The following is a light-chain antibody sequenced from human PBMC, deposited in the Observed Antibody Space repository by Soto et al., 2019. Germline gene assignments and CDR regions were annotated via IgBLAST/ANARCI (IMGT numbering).Light chain of an antibody. CDR2: AAS. CDR3: HQNYCTPFT. J-gene: IGKJ3*01. Sequence: DLQMTQSPSSLSASVGDIVTITCRASQSMNNSLSWIQQKSGQAPQLLIYAASTLQSGAPSRFSGSGSGTDFTLTISSLQTEDFATYYGHQNYCTPFTFGPGTKVDV. CDR1: QSMNNS. V-gene: IGKV1-39*01.